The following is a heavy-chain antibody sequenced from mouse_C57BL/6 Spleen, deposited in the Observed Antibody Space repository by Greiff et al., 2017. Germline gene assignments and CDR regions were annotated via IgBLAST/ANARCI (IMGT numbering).Heavy chain of an antibody. CDR1: GFSLTSYG. V-gene: IGHV2-2*01. CDR3: ARSYSNYGWYFDV. Sequence: VMLVESGPGLVQPSQSLSITCTVSGFSLTSYGVHWVRQSPGKGLEWLGVIWSGGSTDYNAAFISRLSISKDNSKSQVFFKMNSLQADDTAIYYCARSYSNYGWYFDVWGTGTTVTVSS. D-gene: IGHD2-5*01. CDR2: IWSGGST. J-gene: IGHJ1*03.